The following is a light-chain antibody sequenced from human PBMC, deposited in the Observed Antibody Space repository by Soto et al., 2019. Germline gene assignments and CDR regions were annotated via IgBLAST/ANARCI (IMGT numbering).Light chain of an antibody. CDR3: QQLNSYPLT. CDR2: AAS. V-gene: IGKV1-9*01. Sequence: DIQLTQSPSFLSASVGDRVTITCQASQDISDYLAWYQQRPGKAPKLLIYAASTLQSGVPSRFSGSGSGTEFTLTISSLQPEDFATYSCQQLNSYPLTFGGGTKVDIK. J-gene: IGKJ4*01. CDR1: QDISDY.